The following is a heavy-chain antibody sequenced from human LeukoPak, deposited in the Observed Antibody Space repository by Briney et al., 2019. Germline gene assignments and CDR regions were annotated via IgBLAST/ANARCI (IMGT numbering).Heavy chain of an antibody. CDR3: ARMQRGYSGGFDY. V-gene: IGHV4-61*02. D-gene: IGHD2-15*01. CDR1: GGSISRGNYY. CDR2: IYTTGST. Sequence: SETLSLTCTVSGGSISRGNYYYNWIRQPAGKRLEWIGRIYTTGSTYYNPSLKSRVTMSIDTSKNEFSLDLSSVTAADTAVYYCARMQRGYSGGFDYWGQGTLVTVSS. J-gene: IGHJ4*02.